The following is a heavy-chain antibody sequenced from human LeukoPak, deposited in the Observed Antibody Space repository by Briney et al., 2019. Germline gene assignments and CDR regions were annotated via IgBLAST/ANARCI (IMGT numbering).Heavy chain of an antibody. J-gene: IGHJ4*02. CDR3: AGRAWSGYSTTHFIDD. CDR2: ISAYNGNT. V-gene: IGHV1-18*01. Sequence: ASVKVSCKASGYTFTSYSISWVRPAPGQGLEWVGWISAYNGNTNYAQKLQGRVTMTTDTSTSRAYMEWSSLRSEDTAVYNCAGRAWSGYSTTHFIDDWGQGTPVTVSS. CDR1: GYTFTSYS. D-gene: IGHD3-3*01.